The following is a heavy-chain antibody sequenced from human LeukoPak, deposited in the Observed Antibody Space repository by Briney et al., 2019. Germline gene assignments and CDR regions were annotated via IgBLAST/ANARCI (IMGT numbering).Heavy chain of an antibody. J-gene: IGHJ4*02. Sequence: SETLSLTCTVSGGFISSYYWSWIRQPPGKGLEWIGYIYYSGSTNYNPSLKSRVTISVDTSKNQFSLKLSSVTAADTAVYYCARDIRSGGNLDYFDYWGQGTLVTVSS. CDR2: IYYSGST. CDR1: GGFISSYY. V-gene: IGHV4-59*01. D-gene: IGHD4-23*01. CDR3: ARDIRSGGNLDYFDY.